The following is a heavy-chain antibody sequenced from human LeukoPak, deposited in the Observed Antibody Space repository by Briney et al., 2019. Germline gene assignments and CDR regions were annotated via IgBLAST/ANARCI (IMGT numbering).Heavy chain of an antibody. J-gene: IGHJ6*02. Sequence: SETLSLTCTVSGASISSYYWSWIRQPPGKGLEWFGYIYYSGSTNYNPSLKSRVTISVDTSKNQFSLKLSSVTAADTAVYYCARGVRYYYGMDVWGLGTTVTVSS. CDR1: GASISSYY. CDR2: IYYSGST. CDR3: ARGVRYYYGMDV. V-gene: IGHV4-59*01.